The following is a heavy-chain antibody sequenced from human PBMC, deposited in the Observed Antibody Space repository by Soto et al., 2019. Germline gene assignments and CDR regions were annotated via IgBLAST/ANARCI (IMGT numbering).Heavy chain of an antibody. D-gene: IGHD2-21*01. CDR1: GGSISYHY. CDR3: ARTIRGDYFDS. CDR2: VYYSGTS. Sequence: QVQLQESGPGLVKPSETLSLTCTVSGGSISYHYWSWIRQTPGKGPEWIGYVYYSGTSQYNPSLASRVPISVDSSKNQFSLKLSSVTTADTAVYYCARTIRGDYFDSWGQGTLVTVSS. V-gene: IGHV4-59*11. J-gene: IGHJ4*02.